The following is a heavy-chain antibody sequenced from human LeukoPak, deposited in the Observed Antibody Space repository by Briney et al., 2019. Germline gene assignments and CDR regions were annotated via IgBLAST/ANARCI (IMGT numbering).Heavy chain of an antibody. J-gene: IGHJ6*03. Sequence: SETLSLTCTVSGYSISNGYYWGWIRPPPGKGLEWIGTIFHSGSTYYNPSLKSRVTISVDTSKNQFSLKLSSVTAADTAVYYCARGSSEAYYYYYYYMDVWGKGTTVTVSS. D-gene: IGHD2-2*01. CDR2: IFHSGST. CDR3: ARGSSEAYYYYYYYMDV. CDR1: GYSISNGYY. V-gene: IGHV4-38-2*02.